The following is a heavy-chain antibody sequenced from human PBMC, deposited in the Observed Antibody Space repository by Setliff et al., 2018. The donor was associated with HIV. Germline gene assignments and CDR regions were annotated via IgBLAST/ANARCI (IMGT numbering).Heavy chain of an antibody. CDR3: ARATAAWDDAFDI. J-gene: IGHJ3*02. Sequence: LGLSCAASGFPVSYYIMNWVRQAPGKGLEWVSFISRSNSYIYYADSVKGRFTISRDNAKNSLYLQMNSLRAEDTAVYYCARATAAWDDAFDIWGQGTMVTVSS. V-gene: IGHV3-21*01. D-gene: IGHD6-13*01. CDR2: ISRSNSYI. CDR1: GFPVSYYI.